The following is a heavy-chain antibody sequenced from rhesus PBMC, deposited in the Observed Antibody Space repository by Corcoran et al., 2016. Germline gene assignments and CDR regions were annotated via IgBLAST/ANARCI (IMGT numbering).Heavy chain of an antibody. CDR3: ARDAYCTSTTCYGFDY. V-gene: IGHV4-122*02. D-gene: IGHD2-2*01. CDR1: GGSISSGYYY. Sequence: QVQLQESGPGLVKPSETLSLTCAVSGGSISSGYYYWSWIRQPPGQGLEWIGYITYSGSTSNNPALKSRGTISRDTSKNQVSLKLSSVTAADTAVYYCARDAYCTSTTCYGFDYWGQGVLVTVSS. J-gene: IGHJ4*01. CDR2: ITYSGST.